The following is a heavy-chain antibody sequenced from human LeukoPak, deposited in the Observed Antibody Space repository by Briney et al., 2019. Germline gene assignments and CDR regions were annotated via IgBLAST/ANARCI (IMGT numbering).Heavy chain of an antibody. D-gene: IGHD1-7*01. J-gene: IGHJ5*02. CDR3: ARNSYDFGTNWFGP. CDR2: INPNSGGT. CDR1: GGTFSSSA. V-gene: IGHV1-2*02. Sequence: GASVKVSCKAAGGTFSSSAISWVRQAPGQGLEWMGWINPNSGGTNYAQKFQGRVTMTRDTSISTAYMEMNRLRSDDTAVYYCARNSYDFGTNWFGPWGQGTLVTVSS.